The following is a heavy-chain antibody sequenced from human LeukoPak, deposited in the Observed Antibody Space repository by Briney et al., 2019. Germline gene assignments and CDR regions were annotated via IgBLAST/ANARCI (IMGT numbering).Heavy chain of an antibody. Sequence: PGGSLRLSCAASGFTFSSYWIHWVRQVPGKGLVWVSRINSDGTGTTYADSVKGRFTISRDNAKNTLYLQMNSLRAEDTAVYYCARGPPSDYGATGFDLDYWGQGTLVTVSS. CDR3: ARGPPSDYGATGFDLDY. J-gene: IGHJ4*02. V-gene: IGHV3-74*01. CDR2: INSDGTGT. D-gene: IGHD4/OR15-4a*01. CDR1: GFTFSSYW.